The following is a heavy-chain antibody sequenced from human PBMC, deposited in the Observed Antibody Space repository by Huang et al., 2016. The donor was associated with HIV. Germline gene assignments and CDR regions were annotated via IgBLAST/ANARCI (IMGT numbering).Heavy chain of an antibody. V-gene: IGHV3-30*18. Sequence: QVQLVESGGGVVQPGRSLRISCAASGCTFSSYGRTWVRQAPGKGLEWVAVISYDGKTKYYADSVKGRFSISRDNSKTTVYLQLNSLRVEDTAVYYCAKGGSAAAVLDFWGQGTLVTVSS. CDR3: AKGGSAAAVLDF. J-gene: IGHJ4*02. D-gene: IGHD6-13*01. CDR2: ISYDGKTK. CDR1: GCTFSSYG.